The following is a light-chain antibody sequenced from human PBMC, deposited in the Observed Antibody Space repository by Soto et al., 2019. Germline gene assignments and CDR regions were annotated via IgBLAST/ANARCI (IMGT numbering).Light chain of an antibody. Sequence: EIVLTQSPATLSLSPGERATLSCRASQSVSSYLAWYQQKPGQAPRLLIYDASNRATGIPARFSGSGSGTDFTLTISSLEPEDFAVYYCQQRSNWFEAFTFGPGTKVDIK. CDR1: QSVSSY. J-gene: IGKJ3*01. V-gene: IGKV3-11*01. CDR2: DAS. CDR3: QQRSNWFEAFT.